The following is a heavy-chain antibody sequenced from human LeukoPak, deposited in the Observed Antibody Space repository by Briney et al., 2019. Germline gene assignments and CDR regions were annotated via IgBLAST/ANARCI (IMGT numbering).Heavy chain of an antibody. D-gene: IGHD2-21*01. V-gene: IGHV1-69*13. CDR3: VRDSAYCGGDCRQFDY. CDR1: GGTVSSYV. J-gene: IGHJ4*02. CDR2: IIPIFSTS. Sequence: ASVKVSCKVSGGTVSSYVISWVRQAPGQGLEWMGGIIPIFSTSNYAQKFQGRVTTTADESTSTAYMELSSLRSEDTAMYFCVRDSAYCGGDCRQFDYWGQGTLVTVSS.